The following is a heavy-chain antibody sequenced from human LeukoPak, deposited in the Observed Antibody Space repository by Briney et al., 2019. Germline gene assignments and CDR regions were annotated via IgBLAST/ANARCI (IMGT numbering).Heavy chain of an antibody. Sequence: QYGGSLRLSCAASGFTFKNYVMHWVRQAPGKGLAWVSRITSDGGGTTYADSVKGRFTISRDNGKNTLYLQMNSLRAEDTAVYYCATNLADLNWGQGTLVTVSS. J-gene: IGHJ4*02. V-gene: IGHV3-74*01. CDR1: GFTFKNYV. CDR2: ITSDGGGT. CDR3: ATNLADLN. D-gene: IGHD3-16*01.